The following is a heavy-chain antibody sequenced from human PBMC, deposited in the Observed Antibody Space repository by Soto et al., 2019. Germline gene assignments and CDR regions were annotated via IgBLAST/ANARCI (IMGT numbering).Heavy chain of an antibody. J-gene: IGHJ4*02. CDR3: ARGGYTYYFDY. D-gene: IGHD1-26*01. Sequence: QVQLVESGGGVVQPGRSLRLSCAASGFTFSSYGMHWVRQAPGKGLEWVAVIWYDGSNKYYADSVKGRFTISRDNSKTTLYLQMNSLRAEDTAVYYCARGGYTYYFDYWGQGTLVTVSS. V-gene: IGHV3-33*01. CDR1: GFTFSSYG. CDR2: IWYDGSNK.